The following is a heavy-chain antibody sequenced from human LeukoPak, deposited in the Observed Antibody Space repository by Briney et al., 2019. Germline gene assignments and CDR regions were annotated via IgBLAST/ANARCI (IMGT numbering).Heavy chain of an antibody. D-gene: IGHD6-19*01. Sequence: VGSLRLSCAASGFTFSGSTMHWVRQASGKGLEWVARIRTKADNYAPAYAASVTGRFTISRDDSQNMAYLQMNSLKIEDTARYYCASGPTGWTEYFQHWGQGILLTVSS. CDR1: GFTFSGST. CDR3: ASGPTGWTEYFQH. CDR2: IRTKADNYAP. J-gene: IGHJ1*01. V-gene: IGHV3-73*01.